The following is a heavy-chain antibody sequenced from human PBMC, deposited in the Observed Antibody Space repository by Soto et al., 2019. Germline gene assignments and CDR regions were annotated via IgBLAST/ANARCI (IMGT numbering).Heavy chain of an antibody. J-gene: IGHJ4*02. Sequence: QITLKESGPTLVKPTQTLTLTCTFSGFSLSTSGMGVGWIRQPPGKALEWLALIYWNDDKRYSPSLKSRLTITTDTSKNLVVLTMTNMDPVDAATYYCVHSPSSSPSDYWGQGTLVTVSS. CDR2: IYWNDDK. V-gene: IGHV2-5*01. CDR3: VHSPSSSPSDY. D-gene: IGHD6-6*01. CDR1: GFSLSTSGMG.